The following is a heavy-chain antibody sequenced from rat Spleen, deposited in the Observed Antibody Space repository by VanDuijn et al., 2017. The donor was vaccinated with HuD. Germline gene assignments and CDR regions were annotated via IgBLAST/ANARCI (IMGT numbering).Heavy chain of an antibody. D-gene: IGHD1-5*01. CDR1: GFTFSNYG. J-gene: IGHJ2*01. Sequence: EVQLVESGGGLVQPGRSLKLSCAASGFTFSNYGMHWIRQAPTKGLEWVASISPSGGSTYYRDSVKGRFTISRDNSKSTLYLQMDSLRSEDTATYYCATNGYRYNPLFGYWGQGVMVTVSS. CDR2: ISPSGGST. V-gene: IGHV5-19*01. CDR3: ATNGYRYNPLFGY.